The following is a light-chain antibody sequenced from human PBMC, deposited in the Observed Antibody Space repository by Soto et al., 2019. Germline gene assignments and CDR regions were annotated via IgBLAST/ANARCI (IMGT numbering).Light chain of an antibody. CDR1: QSINRW. Sequence: DIQMTQSPYILSASVGDRVTLTCRASQSINRWLAWFQQKPGKAPKLLIFGASNLEGGVPSRFSGSGSGTEFTLTISSLQPDDFATYYCQHRTFGQGTKVDIK. V-gene: IGKV1-5*01. CDR2: GAS. CDR3: QHRT. J-gene: IGKJ1*01.